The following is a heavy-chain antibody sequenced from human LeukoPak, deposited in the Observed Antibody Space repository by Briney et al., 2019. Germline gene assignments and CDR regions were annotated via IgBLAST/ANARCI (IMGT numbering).Heavy chain of an antibody. Sequence: GGSLRLSCAASGFTFSSYSMNWVRQAPGKGLEWVSYISSSSSTIYCADSVKGRFTISRDNAKNSLYLQMNSLRAEETAVYYCARAENGVRVVITHFDYWGQGTLVTVSS. CDR1: GFTFSSYS. D-gene: IGHD3-10*01. J-gene: IGHJ4*02. V-gene: IGHV3-48*01. CDR2: ISSSSSTI. CDR3: ARAENGVRVVITHFDY.